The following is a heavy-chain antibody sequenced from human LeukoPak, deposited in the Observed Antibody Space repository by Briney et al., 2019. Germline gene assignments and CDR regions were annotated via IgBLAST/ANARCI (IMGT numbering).Heavy chain of an antibody. CDR3: ARDKQLDWAHYYYYYMDV. CDR1: GYSISSGYY. J-gene: IGHJ6*03. Sequence: KPSETLSLTCTVSGYSISSGYYWGWIRQPPGKGLEWIGSIYHSGSTYYNPSLKSRVTISVDTSKNQFSLKLSSVTAADTAVYYCARDKQLDWAHYYYYYMDVWGKGTTVTVSS. D-gene: IGHD3-3*01. CDR2: IYHSGST. V-gene: IGHV4-38-2*02.